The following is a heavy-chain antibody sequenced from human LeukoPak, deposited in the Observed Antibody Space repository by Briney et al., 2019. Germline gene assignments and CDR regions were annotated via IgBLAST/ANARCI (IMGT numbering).Heavy chain of an antibody. D-gene: IGHD3-3*01. CDR2: FDPEDGET. J-gene: IGHJ4*02. Sequence: ASVKVSCKVSGYTLTELSMHWVRQAPGKGLEWMGGFDPEDGETIYAQKFQGRVTMTEGTSTDTAYMELSSLRSEDTAVYYCATDPYEGTDYWGQGTLVTVSS. V-gene: IGHV1-24*01. CDR1: GYTLTELS. CDR3: ATDPYEGTDY.